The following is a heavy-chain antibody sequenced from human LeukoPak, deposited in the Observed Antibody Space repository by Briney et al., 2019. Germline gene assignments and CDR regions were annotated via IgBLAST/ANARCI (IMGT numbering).Heavy chain of an antibody. CDR3: ARLRGAMTPVTSDFDY. V-gene: IGHV4-39*01. J-gene: IGHJ4*02. CDR2: GFYSGSA. D-gene: IGHD4-17*01. Sequence: SETLSLTCTVSGSSISGSSYYWAWIRQPPGKGLEWVGSGFYSGSAYYNPSLKSRLTISVDTSKNQFSLDLRSVTAADTAVYYCARLRGAMTPVTSDFDYWGQGILVTVSS. CDR1: GSSISGSSYY.